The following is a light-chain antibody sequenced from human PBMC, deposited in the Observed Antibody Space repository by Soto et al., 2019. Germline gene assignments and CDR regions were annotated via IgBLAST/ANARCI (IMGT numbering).Light chain of an antibody. CDR2: AAS. CDR3: QQSYNPPYT. CDR1: QSIRSH. J-gene: IGKJ2*01. V-gene: IGKV1-39*01. Sequence: DIQMTQSPSSLSASVRDRVTITCRASQSIRSHLNWYQERPGKAPKLLIYAASSLQSGVPSRFSGTGSGTDFTRTISSLQPEDFATYYCQQSYNPPYTFGQGTKLEIK.